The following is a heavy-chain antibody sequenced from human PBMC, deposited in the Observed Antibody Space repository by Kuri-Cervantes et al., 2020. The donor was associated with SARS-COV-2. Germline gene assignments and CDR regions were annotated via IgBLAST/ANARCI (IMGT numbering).Heavy chain of an antibody. Sequence: SETLSLTCTVSGGSISSTSYYWGWVRQPPGKGLEWIGSIYYSGSTYYNPSLKSRVTISVDTSKNQFSLKLSSVTAADTAMYYCARATKVVPAAITKRGGMDVWGQGTTVTVSS. CDR3: ARATKVVPAAITKRGGMDV. J-gene: IGHJ6*02. V-gene: IGHV4-39*01. D-gene: IGHD2-2*01. CDR2: IYYSGST. CDR1: GGSISSTSYY.